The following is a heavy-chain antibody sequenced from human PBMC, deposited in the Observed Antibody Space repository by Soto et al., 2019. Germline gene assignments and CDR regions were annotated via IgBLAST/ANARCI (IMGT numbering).Heavy chain of an antibody. CDR2: IYYSGST. V-gene: IGHV4-59*01. J-gene: IGHJ6*02. CDR3: ARLPWALYYYYGMDV. CDR1: GGSISSYY. Sequence: TLSLTCTVSGGSISSYYWSWIRQPPGKGLEWIGYIYYSGSTNYNPSLKSRVTISVDTSKNQFSLKLSSVTAADTAVYYCARLPWALYYYYGMDVWGQGTTVTVSS.